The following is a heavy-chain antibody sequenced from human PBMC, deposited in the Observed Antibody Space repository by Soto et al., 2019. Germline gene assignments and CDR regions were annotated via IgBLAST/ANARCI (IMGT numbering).Heavy chain of an antibody. Sequence: QMQLVQSGPEVKKPGTSVKVSCKASGFTFTSSAVQWVRQARGQRLEWIGWIVVGSGNTIYAQKFKERITSTRDMSTSKAYVGLSSLRSEATAGYYCAAGGVGLSWYSCMDVCGQGTTVTVSS. J-gene: IGHJ6*02. D-gene: IGHD6-13*01. CDR2: IVVGSGNT. CDR3: AAGGVGLSWYSCMDV. V-gene: IGHV1-58*01. CDR1: GFTFTSSA.